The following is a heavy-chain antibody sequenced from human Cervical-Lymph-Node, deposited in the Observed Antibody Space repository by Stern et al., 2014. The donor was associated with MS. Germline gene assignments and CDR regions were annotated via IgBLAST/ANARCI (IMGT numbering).Heavy chain of an antibody. Sequence: QLQLQESGPGLVKPSETLSLTCSVSGGSISSYYWNWIRQPPGKGLEWIANVHYGGTTNYTPSLKSRFPIFLAPSSNKISLKLSFVTAADTAVYYCAGSGTYYPDYWGQGILVTVSS. D-gene: IGHD3-3*01. CDR2: VHYGGTT. J-gene: IGHJ4*02. CDR3: AGSGTYYPDY. CDR1: GGSISSYY. V-gene: IGHV4-59*08.